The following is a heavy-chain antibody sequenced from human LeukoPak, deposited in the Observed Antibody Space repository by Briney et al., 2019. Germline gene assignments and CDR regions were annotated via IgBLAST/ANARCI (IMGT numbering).Heavy chain of an antibody. V-gene: IGHV3-30-3*01. J-gene: IGHJ6*02. CDR2: ISYDGSNK. CDR1: GFTFSSYA. CDR3: ARDGVYCSGGSCYSGYYYGMDV. D-gene: IGHD2-15*01. Sequence: GGSLRLSCAAFGFTFSSYAMHWVRQAPGKGLEWVAVISYDGSNKYYADSVKGRFTISRDNSKNTLYLQMNSLRAEDTAVYYCARDGVYCSGGSCYSGYYYGMDVWGQGTTVTVSS.